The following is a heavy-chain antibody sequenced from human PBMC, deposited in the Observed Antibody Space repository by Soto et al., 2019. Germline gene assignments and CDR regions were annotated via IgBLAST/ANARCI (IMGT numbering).Heavy chain of an antibody. J-gene: IGHJ4*02. CDR2: ISSSSSYI. CDR1: GFTFSSYS. D-gene: IGHD3-10*01. Sequence: VQLVESGGGLVKPGGSLRLSCAASGFTFSSYSMNWVRQAPGKGLEWVSSISSSSSYIYYADSVKGRFTISRDNAKNSLYLQMNSLRAEDTAVYYCASSGSFGTLSIDYWGQGTLVTVSS. CDR3: ASSGSFGTLSIDY. V-gene: IGHV3-21*01.